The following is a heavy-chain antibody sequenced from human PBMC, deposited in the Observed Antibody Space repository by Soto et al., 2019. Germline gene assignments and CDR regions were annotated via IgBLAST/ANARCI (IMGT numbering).Heavy chain of an antibody. CDR3: AVSSGWYPSSGYYFDY. D-gene: IGHD6-19*01. Sequence: QVQLQESGPGLVKPSGTLSPTCAVSGGPISSSNWWSWVRQPPGKGLEWIGEIYHSGSTTYNPSLKSRVTISVDKSKNQFSLKLSSVTAADTAVYYCAVSSGWYPSSGYYFDYWGQGTLVTVSS. J-gene: IGHJ4*02. CDR2: IYHSGST. CDR1: GGPISSSNW. V-gene: IGHV4-4*02.